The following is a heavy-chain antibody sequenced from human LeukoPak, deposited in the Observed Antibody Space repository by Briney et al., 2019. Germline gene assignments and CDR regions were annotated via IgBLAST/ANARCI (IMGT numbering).Heavy chain of an antibody. CDR2: IYYSGST. J-gene: IGHJ4*02. CDR3: ARGRPYSGGYHLDY. CDR1: GDSTSSDRYY. V-gene: IGHV4-39*02. D-gene: IGHD1-26*01. Sequence: SETLSLTCTVSGDSTSSDRYYGGWVRQPPGKGLEWIGNIYYSGSTYYNPSLKSRVTMSVDTSKNQFFLKLNSVTAADTAVYYCARGRPYSGGYHLDYWGRGTLVTVSS.